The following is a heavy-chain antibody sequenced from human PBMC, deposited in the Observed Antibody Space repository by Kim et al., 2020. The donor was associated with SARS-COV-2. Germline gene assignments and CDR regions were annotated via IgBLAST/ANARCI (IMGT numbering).Heavy chain of an antibody. Sequence: GGSLRLSCAASKFTFSDYAMSWVRQAPGKGLEWVSVISGSGAKTDYADSVKGRFIISRDNSKNTLYLQMSSLRVDDPAVYYCAKHETFSYGSEYFQNWG. CDR3: AKHETFSYGSEYFQN. J-gene: IGHJ1*01. CDR2: ISGSGAKT. D-gene: IGHD5-18*01. CDR1: KFTFSDYA. V-gene: IGHV3-23*01.